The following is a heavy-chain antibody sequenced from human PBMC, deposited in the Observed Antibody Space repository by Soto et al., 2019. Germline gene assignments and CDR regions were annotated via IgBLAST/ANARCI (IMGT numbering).Heavy chain of an antibody. CDR2: ISAYNGNT. D-gene: IGHD3-22*01. CDR3: ARDHYYDSSGYYKPYYYYGMDV. V-gene: IGHV1-18*01. J-gene: IGHJ6*02. Sequence: ASVKVSCKASGYTFTSYGISWVRQAPGQGLEWMGWISAYNGNTNYAQKLQGRVTMTTDTSTSTAYMELRSLRSDDTAVYYCARDHYYDSSGYYKPYYYYGMDVWGQGTTVTVPS. CDR1: GYTFTSYG.